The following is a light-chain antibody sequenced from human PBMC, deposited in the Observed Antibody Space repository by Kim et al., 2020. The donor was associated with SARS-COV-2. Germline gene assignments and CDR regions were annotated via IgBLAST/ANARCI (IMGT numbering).Light chain of an antibody. J-gene: IGKJ5*01. CDR1: QTISSY. Sequence: DIKMTQSPSSLSASVGDRVTIACRASQTISSYLNWYQQKPGKAPKLLMYAASNLQSGVPSRFSGSGSVTEFTLTISSLQLEDFATYYCQQSHSIPLSFGQGTRLEIK. CDR3: QQSHSIPLS. CDR2: AAS. V-gene: IGKV1-39*01.